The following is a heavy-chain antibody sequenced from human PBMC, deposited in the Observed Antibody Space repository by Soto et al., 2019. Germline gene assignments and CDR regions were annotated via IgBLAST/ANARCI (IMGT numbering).Heavy chain of an antibody. V-gene: IGHV1-18*04. Sequence: ASVKVSCKASGYTFTSYGISWVRQAPGQGLEWMGWISAYNGNTNYAQKLQGRVTMTTDTSFSTAYMELSRLTSDDTAVYYCARNLRYTSWYYYGLDVWGQGTTVTVSS. CDR3: ARNLRYTSWYYYGLDV. CDR2: ISAYNGNT. D-gene: IGHD5-18*01. J-gene: IGHJ6*02. CDR1: GYTFTSYG.